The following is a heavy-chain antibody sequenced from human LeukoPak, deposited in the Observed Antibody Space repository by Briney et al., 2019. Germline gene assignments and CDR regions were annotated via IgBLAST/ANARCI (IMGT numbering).Heavy chain of an antibody. CDR1: GFTFSSYG. Sequence: GRSLRLSCAASGFTFSSYGMHWVRQAPGKGLEWVAVIWYDGSNKYYADSVKGRFTNSRDNSKNTLYLQMNSPRAEDTAVYYCARDGRLVMTPYFDYWGQGTLVTVSS. CDR3: ARDGRLVMTPYFDY. CDR2: IWYDGSNK. J-gene: IGHJ4*02. D-gene: IGHD3-16*01. V-gene: IGHV3-33*01.